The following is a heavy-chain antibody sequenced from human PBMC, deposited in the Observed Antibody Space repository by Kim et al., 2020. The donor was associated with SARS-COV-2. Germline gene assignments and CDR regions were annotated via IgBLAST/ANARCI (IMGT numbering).Heavy chain of an antibody. CDR3: ARDATKGYSYGYASYYFDY. CDR2: ISYDGSNK. V-gene: IGHV3-30*04. Sequence: GGSLRLSCAASGFTFSSYAMHWVRQAPGKGLEWVAVISYDGSNKYYADSVKGRFTISRDNSKNTLYLQMNSLRAEDTAVYYCARDATKGYSYGYASYYFDYWGQGTLVTVSS. CDR1: GFTFSSYA. J-gene: IGHJ4*02. D-gene: IGHD5-18*01.